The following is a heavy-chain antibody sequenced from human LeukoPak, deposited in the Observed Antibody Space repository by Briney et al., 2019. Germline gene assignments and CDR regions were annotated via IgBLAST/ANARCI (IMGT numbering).Heavy chain of an antibody. CDR2: ISWNSGSI. Sequence: PGRSLRLSCAASGFTSDDYAMHWVRQAPGKGLEWVSGISWNSGSIGYADSVKGRFTISIDNAKNSLYLQMNSLRAEDMALYYCAKDRVSYSSSSAFDYWGQGTLVTVSS. D-gene: IGHD6-13*01. V-gene: IGHV3-9*02. CDR3: AKDRVSYSSSSAFDY. CDR1: GFTSDDYA. J-gene: IGHJ4*02.